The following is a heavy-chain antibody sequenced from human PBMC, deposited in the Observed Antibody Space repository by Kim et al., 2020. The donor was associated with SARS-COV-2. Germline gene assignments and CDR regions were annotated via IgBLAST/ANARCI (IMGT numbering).Heavy chain of an antibody. CDR2: IYSGGTT. D-gene: IGHD2-21*02. J-gene: IGHJ4*02. CDR1: GFTVSTKY. V-gene: IGHV3-66*01. CDR3: ARSPAGAYCGGDCQFDY. Sequence: GGSLRLSCAASGFTVSTKYMSWVRQAPGKGLEWVSLIYSGGTTYYADSVKGRFIISRDNSKNTLYLQMNSLRAEDTAVYYCARSPAGAYCGGDCQFDYWGQGTLVTVSS.